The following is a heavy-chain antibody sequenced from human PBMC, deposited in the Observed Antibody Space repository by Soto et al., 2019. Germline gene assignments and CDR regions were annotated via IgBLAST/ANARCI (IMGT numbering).Heavy chain of an antibody. CDR1: GFTFSSYG. CDR3: ARDPHALGITGTTGYAMDV. J-gene: IGHJ6*02. CDR2: IWYDGSNK. V-gene: IGHV3-33*01. D-gene: IGHD1-7*01. Sequence: QVQLVESGGGVVQPGRSLRLSCAASGFTFSSYGMHWVRQAPGKGLEWVAVIWYDGSNKYYADSVKGRFTISRDNSKNTLYLQMNSLRAEDTAVYYCARDPHALGITGTTGYAMDVWGQGTTVTVSS.